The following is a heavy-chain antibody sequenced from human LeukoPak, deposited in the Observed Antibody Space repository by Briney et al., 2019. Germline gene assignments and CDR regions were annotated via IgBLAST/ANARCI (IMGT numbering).Heavy chain of an antibody. CDR1: GYTFTTYY. D-gene: IGHD1-1*01. CDR3: ASSPSWYRNNY. CDR2: INPSAGTT. J-gene: IGHJ4*02. Sequence: DSVKVSCKASGYTFTTYYIHWVRQAPGQGLEWMGLINPSAGTTRYAQNLQGRVTMTRDTSTSTVYMELSSLRSEDTAVYYCASSPSWYRNNYWGQGTLVTVPS. V-gene: IGHV1-46*01.